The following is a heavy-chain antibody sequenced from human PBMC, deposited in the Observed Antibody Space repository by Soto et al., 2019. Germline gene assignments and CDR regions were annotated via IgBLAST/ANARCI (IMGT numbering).Heavy chain of an antibody. D-gene: IGHD6-6*01. J-gene: IGHJ6*02. CDR3: ARDLCLVIEYSSSPLSYYGMDV. CDR2: ITSSGRTT. Sequence: QVQLVESGGGLVKPGGSLRLSCAASGFTFSDYYMNWIRQAPGKGLEWDSYITSSGRTTYYADSVKGRFTISRDNAKNSLYLQMNSLRAEDTAMYYCARDLCLVIEYSSSPLSYYGMDVWGQGTTVTVSS. CDR1: GFTFSDYY. V-gene: IGHV3-11*01.